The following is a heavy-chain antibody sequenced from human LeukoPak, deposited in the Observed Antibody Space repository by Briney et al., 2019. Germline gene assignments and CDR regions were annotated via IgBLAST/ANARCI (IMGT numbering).Heavy chain of an antibody. CDR1: GFTFDDYG. CDR2: VNWNGGST. D-gene: IGHD3-22*01. CDR3: ARGYYYDSSGYYYGHAY. J-gene: IGHJ4*02. V-gene: IGHV3-20*04. Sequence: GGSLRLSCAASGFTFDDYGMSWVRQAPGKGLEWVSGVNWNGGSTGYEDSVKGRFTISRDNAKNSLYLQMNSLRAEDTALYYCARGYYYDSSGYYYGHAYWGQGTLVTVSS.